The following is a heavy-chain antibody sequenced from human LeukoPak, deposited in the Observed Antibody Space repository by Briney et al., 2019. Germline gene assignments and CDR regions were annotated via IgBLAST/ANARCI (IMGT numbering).Heavy chain of an antibody. J-gene: IGHJ4*02. CDR3: ARDSGYDSSGYYFDY. Sequence: SETLSLTCTVSGGSISPYYWSWIRQSPGKGLEWIGNIYYSGSTNYIPSLESRVTISVDTSKNQFSLKLSSVTAADTAVYYCARDSGYDSSGYYFDYWGQGTLVTVSS. CDR2: IYYSGST. V-gene: IGHV4-59*12. CDR1: GGSISPYY. D-gene: IGHD3-22*01.